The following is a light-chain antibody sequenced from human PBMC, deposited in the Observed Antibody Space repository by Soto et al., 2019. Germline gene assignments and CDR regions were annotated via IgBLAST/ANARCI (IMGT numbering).Light chain of an antibody. V-gene: IGLV4-69*01. Sequence: QLVLTQSPSASASLGASVKLSCTLSSGHSNYAIAWHQQQPEKGPRYLMKLNNDGSHSKGDGIPDRFSGSSSGAERYLTISSLQSVDESDYYCQTWDTGISVVFGGGTKLTVL. J-gene: IGLJ2*01. CDR2: LNNDGSH. CDR1: SGHSNYA. CDR3: QTWDTGISVV.